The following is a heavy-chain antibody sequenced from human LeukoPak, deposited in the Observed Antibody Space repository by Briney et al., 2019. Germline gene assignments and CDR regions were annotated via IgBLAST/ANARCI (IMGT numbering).Heavy chain of an antibody. CDR1: GFNFSDYY. D-gene: IGHD6-13*01. Sequence: PGGSLRLSCAASGFNFSDYYMSWIRQAPGKGLEWVSYISSSGRTIYSADSVKGRFTISRDNAKNSLYLQMNSLRAEDTALYYCARDLYSRSWYFVSPGGYWGQGTLVTVSS. V-gene: IGHV3-11*01. CDR3: ARDLYSRSWYFVSPGGY. J-gene: IGHJ4*02. CDR2: ISSSGRTI.